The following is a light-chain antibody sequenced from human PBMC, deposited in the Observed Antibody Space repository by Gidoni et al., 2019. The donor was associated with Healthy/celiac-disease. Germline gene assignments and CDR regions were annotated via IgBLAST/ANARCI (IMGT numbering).Light chain of an antibody. J-gene: IGKJ1*01. CDR3: QQYGSSPWT. Sequence: EIALTQSPGTLSLSPGERATLSCRASQSVSSSYLAWYQQKPGQAPRLRIYGASSRATGIPDRFSGSGSGTDFTLTISRLGPEDFAVYYCQQYGSSPWTFGQGTKVEIK. CDR2: GAS. CDR1: QSVSSSY. V-gene: IGKV3-20*01.